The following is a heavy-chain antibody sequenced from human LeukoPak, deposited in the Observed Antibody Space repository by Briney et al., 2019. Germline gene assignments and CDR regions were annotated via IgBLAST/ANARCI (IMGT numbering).Heavy chain of an antibody. Sequence: SETLSLTCTVSGGSISSYYWSWIRQPAGKGLEWIGRIYTSGSTNYNPSLKSRVTMSVDTSKNQFSLKLSSVTAADTAVYYCARARWATIQRYFDYWGQGTLVTVSS. V-gene: IGHV4-4*07. CDR2: IYTSGST. CDR1: GGSISSYY. D-gene: IGHD5-24*01. J-gene: IGHJ4*02. CDR3: ARARWATIQRYFDY.